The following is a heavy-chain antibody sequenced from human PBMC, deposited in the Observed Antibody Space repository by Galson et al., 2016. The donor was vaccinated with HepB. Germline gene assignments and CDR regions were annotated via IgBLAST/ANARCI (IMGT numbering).Heavy chain of an antibody. CDR3: AKRSSWYVGDKPYFDF. V-gene: IGHV3-23*01. CDR2: ISGNGGST. J-gene: IGHJ4*02. Sequence: SLRLSCAASGFTFSNYAMSWVRQAPGRGLEWVSSISGNGGSTYYADSVRGRFTISRDNSKNTLYLQMNSLRAEDTAVYYCAKRSSWYVGDKPYFDFWGQGTLVTVSS. D-gene: IGHD6-13*01. CDR1: GFTFSNYA.